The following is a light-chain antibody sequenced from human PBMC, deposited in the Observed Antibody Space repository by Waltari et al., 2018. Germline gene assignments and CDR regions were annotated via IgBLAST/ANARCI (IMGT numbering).Light chain of an antibody. J-gene: IGLJ1*01. V-gene: IGLV3-21*01. Sequence: SYVLTQPPSVSVAPGETARLPCGGNNLESKRVHWYRQRPGQAPVLVISYDSDRPSGIPDRLSGSNSGNTATLTISRVEAGDEADYYCQVWDANTDPGVFGTGTEVTVL. CDR2: YDS. CDR1: NLESKR. CDR3: QVWDANTDPGV.